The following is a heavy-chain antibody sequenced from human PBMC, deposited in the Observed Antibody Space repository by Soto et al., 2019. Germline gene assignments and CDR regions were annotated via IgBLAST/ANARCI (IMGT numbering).Heavy chain of an antibody. Sequence: QVQLVESGGGVVQPGRSLRLSCAASGFTFSNYAMHWVRQAPGKGLEWLAIISYDGDNAYYADSVKGRFTISRDNSKNTLDLQTNNLRHEDTAVYYCATDGRPVYCNSTGCSAKHFDYWGQGTLVTVSS. CDR2: ISYDGDNA. CDR1: GFTFSNYA. D-gene: IGHD2-2*01. J-gene: IGHJ4*02. V-gene: IGHV3-30*03. CDR3: ATDGRPVYCNSTGCSAKHFDY.